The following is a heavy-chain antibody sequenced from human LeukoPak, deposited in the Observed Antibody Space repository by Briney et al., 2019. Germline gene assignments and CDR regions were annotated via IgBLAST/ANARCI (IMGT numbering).Heavy chain of an antibody. D-gene: IGHD5-24*01. CDR1: GFSFSSHW. V-gene: IGHV3-7*04. CDR2: INQDGSEK. Sequence: PGGSLRLSCAASGFSFSSHWMSWVRQAPGKGLEWVANINQDGSEKYYMDSVKGRFTISRDNAKNSLYLQMNSLRAEDTAVYYCARGMTVRDYNWFDPWGQGTLVTVSS. J-gene: IGHJ5*02. CDR3: ARGMTVRDYNWFDP.